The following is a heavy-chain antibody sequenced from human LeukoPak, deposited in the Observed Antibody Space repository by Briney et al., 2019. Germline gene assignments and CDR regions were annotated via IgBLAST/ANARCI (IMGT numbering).Heavy chain of an antibody. D-gene: IGHD6-13*01. CDR3: ARAAAAGPYYFDY. J-gene: IGHJ4*02. CDR1: GGSISSYY. Sequence: SETLSLTCTVSGGSISSYYWSWIRQPPGKGLEWIGYIYTSGSTNYNPSLKSRVTMSVDTSKNQFSLKLSSVTAADTAVYYCARAAAAGPYYFDYWGQGTLVTVSS. CDR2: IYTSGST. V-gene: IGHV4-4*08.